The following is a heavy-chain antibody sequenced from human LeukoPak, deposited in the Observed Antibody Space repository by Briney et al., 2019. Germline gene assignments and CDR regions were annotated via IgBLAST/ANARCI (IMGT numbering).Heavy chain of an antibody. CDR3: AKRYSDGGFDP. Sequence: GGSLRLSCVASGLTCSNSAMTWVRQGPGKGLEWVSSISAETNNTYYSDFVKGRFTISRDNSKSTVFLQMNDLTIEDTAIYYCAKRYSDGGFDPWGQGTLVTVSS. J-gene: IGHJ5*02. CDR2: ISAETNNT. D-gene: IGHD3-10*01. CDR1: GLTCSNSA. V-gene: IGHV3-23*01.